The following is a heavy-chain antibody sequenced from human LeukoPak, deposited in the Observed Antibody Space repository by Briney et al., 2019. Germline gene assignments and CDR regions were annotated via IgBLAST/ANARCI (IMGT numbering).Heavy chain of an antibody. CDR2: IVVGSGNT. J-gene: IGHJ3*02. V-gene: IGHV1-58*01. Sequence: GASVKVSCKASGFTFTSSAVQWVRQARGQRLEWIGWIVVGSGNTNYAQKFQERVTITRDMSTSTAYMELSSLRSEDTAVYYCARGLTIFGVVIISHDAFDIWGQGTMVTVSS. D-gene: IGHD3-3*01. CDR3: ARGLTIFGVVIISHDAFDI. CDR1: GFTFTSSA.